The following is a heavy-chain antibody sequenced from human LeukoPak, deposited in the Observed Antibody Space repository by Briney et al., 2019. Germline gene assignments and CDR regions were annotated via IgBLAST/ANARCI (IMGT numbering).Heavy chain of an antibody. CDR3: ASSSGYDILTGYYGIYGGFDP. D-gene: IGHD3-9*01. V-gene: IGHV3-7*01. J-gene: IGHJ5*02. Sequence: GGSLRLSCAASGFTFSSYWMSWVRQAPGKGLEWVANIKQDGSEKYYVDSVKGRFTISRDNAKNSLYLQMNSLRAEDTAVYYCASSSGYDILTGYYGIYGGFDPWGQGTLVTVSS. CDR2: IKQDGSEK. CDR1: GFTFSSYW.